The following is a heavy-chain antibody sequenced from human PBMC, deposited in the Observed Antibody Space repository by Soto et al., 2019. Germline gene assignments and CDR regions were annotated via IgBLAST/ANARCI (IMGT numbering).Heavy chain of an antibody. CDR2: XYRXXYT. Sequence: XSLRLSCAASGFTVSISYMTWVRQVPGXXXXXVXXXYRXXYTXXXXXXXGXXTIXXXNSKNKLYLQMSSLRAEDTAMYYCARSVFPWGQGTLVTVSS. CDR3: ARSVFP. V-gene: IGHV3-66*01. J-gene: IGHJ5*02. CDR1: GFTVSISY.